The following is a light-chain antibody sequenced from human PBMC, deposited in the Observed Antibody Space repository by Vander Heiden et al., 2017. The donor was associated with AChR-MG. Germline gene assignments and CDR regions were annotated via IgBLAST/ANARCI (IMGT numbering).Light chain of an antibody. Sequence: DIVMTQSPDSLAVSLGERATINNKNYLAWYQQKPGQPPKLLIYWASTRESGVPDRFSGSGSGTDFTLTISSLQAEDVAVYYCQQYYSTLGTFGQGTKVEIK. CDR1: NKNY. V-gene: IGKV4-1*01. CDR2: WAS. CDR3: QQYYSTLGT. J-gene: IGKJ1*01.